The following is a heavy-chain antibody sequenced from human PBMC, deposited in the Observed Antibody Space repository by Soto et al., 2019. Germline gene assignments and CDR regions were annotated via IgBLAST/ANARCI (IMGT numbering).Heavy chain of an antibody. Sequence: QVQLQESGPGLVKPSETLSLTCTVSGGSISSYYWSWIRQPPGKGLEWIGYVYYKGGTNYTPSLQSLVTISVDTSKNQSPPKLRSVTAADTAVYSCARTYDSSGVVYYYGMDVWGQGTTVTVSS. D-gene: IGHD3-22*01. V-gene: IGHV4-59*01. CDR3: ARTYDSSGVVYYYGMDV. J-gene: IGHJ6*02. CDR1: GGSISSYY. CDR2: VYYKGGT.